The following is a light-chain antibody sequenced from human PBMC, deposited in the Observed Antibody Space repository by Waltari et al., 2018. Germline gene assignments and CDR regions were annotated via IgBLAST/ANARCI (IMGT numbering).Light chain of an antibody. J-gene: IGKJ1*01. Sequence: DIQMTQSPSSLPASVVDRVTISCRASQRISSYLNWYQQEPGKAPRLLIYGATSLQSGVPSRFSGSGSETDFTLTISSLQPEDFATYYCQQTYKTPRTFGQGTKVDI. V-gene: IGKV1-39*01. CDR3: QQTYKTPRT. CDR1: QRISSY. CDR2: GAT.